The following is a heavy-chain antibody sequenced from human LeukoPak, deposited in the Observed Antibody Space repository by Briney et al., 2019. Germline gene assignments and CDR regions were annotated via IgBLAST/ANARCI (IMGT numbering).Heavy chain of an antibody. CDR2: ISWNSGSI. CDR1: GFTFDDYA. CDR3: AKDLRRYSSGWHGTDY. Sequence: PGGSLRLSCAASGFTFDDYAMHWVRQAPGKGLEWVSGISWNSGSIVYADSVKGRFTISRDNAKNSLYLQMNSLRAEDTALYYCAKDLRRYSSGWHGTDYWGQGTLVTVSS. J-gene: IGHJ4*02. V-gene: IGHV3-9*01. D-gene: IGHD6-19*01.